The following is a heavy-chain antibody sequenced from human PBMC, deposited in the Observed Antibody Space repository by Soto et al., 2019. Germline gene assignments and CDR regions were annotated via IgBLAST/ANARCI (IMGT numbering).Heavy chain of an antibody. J-gene: IGHJ5*02. V-gene: IGHV1-69*13. Sequence: SVKVSCKASGGTFSSYAISWVRQAPGQGLEWMGGIIPIFGTANYAQKFQGRVTITADESTSTAYMELSSLRSEDTAVYYCATVRADTPCAIGCCFDTWGQGTLVTVSS. CDR2: IIPIFGTA. CDR1: GGTFSSYA. D-gene: IGHD6-25*01. CDR3: ATVRADTPCAIGCCFDT.